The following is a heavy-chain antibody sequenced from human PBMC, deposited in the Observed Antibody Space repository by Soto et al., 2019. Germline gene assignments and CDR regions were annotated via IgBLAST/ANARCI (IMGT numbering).Heavy chain of an antibody. CDR1: GFTFSSYD. CDR2: IGTAGDT. J-gene: IGHJ6*03. V-gene: IGHV3-13*01. Sequence: GESLKISCAASGFTFSSYDMHWVRQATGKGLEWVSAIGTAGDTYYPGSVKGRFTISRENAKNSLYLQMNSLRAGDTAVYYCARAALELTYYYYYMDVWGKGTTVTVSS. CDR3: ARAALELTYYYYYMDV. D-gene: IGHD1-7*01.